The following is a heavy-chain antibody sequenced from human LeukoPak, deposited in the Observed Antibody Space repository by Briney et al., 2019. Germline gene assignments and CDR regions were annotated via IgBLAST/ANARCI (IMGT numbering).Heavy chain of an antibody. J-gene: IGHJ4*02. Sequence: SETLSLTCTVSGGSISSYYWSWIRQPAGEGLEGIGRIYTSWITNYNHSLKSRVTISVDTSKNQFSLKLSSVTAVDTALYYCAGGSGFTVAYWGQGTLVTVSS. CDR3: AGGSGFTVAY. CDR1: GGSISSYY. D-gene: IGHD3-10*01. V-gene: IGHV4-4*07. CDR2: IYTSWIT.